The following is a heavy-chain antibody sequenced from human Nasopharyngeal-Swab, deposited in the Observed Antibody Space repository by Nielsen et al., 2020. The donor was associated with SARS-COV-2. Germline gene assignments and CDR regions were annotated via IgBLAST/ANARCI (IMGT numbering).Heavy chain of an antibody. J-gene: IGHJ4*02. D-gene: IGHD1-26*01. V-gene: IGHV3-13*05. CDR1: GFTFSSYD. CDR3: ARGSGDGVVDY. CDR2: IGTAGDP. Sequence: GESLKISFAASGFTFSSYDMHWVRQATGKGLEWVSAIGTAGDPYYPGSVKGRFTISRENAKNSLYLQMNSLRAGDTAVYYCARGSGDGVVDYWGQGTLVTVSS.